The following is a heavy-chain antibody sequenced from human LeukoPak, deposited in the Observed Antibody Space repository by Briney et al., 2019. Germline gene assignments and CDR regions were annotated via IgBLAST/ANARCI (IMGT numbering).Heavy chain of an antibody. CDR1: GYTFTGYY. Sequence: GASVKVSCKASGYTFTGYYMHWVRQAPGQGLEWMGWINPNSGGTNYAQKFQGRVTMTRDTSISTAYMELSRLRSDDTAVYYCARNRRSAAAAERNWFDPWGQGTLVTVSS. D-gene: IGHD6-13*01. V-gene: IGHV1-2*02. CDR2: INPNSGGT. CDR3: ARNRRSAAAAERNWFDP. J-gene: IGHJ5*02.